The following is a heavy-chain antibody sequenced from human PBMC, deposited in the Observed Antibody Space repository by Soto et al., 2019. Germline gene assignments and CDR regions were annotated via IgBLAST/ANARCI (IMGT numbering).Heavy chain of an antibody. V-gene: IGHV3-33*01. Sequence: PGGSLRLSCAASGFTFSSYGMHWARQAPGKGLEWVAVIWYDGSNKYYADSVKGRFTISRDNSKNTLYLQMNSLRAGDTAVYYCARGETYYDILTGYYFDYWGQGTLVTVSS. CDR1: GFTFSSYG. CDR3: ARGETYYDILTGYYFDY. CDR2: IWYDGSNK. J-gene: IGHJ4*02. D-gene: IGHD3-9*01.